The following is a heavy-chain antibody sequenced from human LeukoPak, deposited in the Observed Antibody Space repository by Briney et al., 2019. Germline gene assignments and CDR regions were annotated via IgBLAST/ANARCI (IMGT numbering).Heavy chain of an antibody. CDR2: INPNSGGT. CDR1: GYTFTGYY. Sequence: ASVKVSCKASGYTFTGYYMHWVRQAPGQGLEWMGWINPNSGGTNYAQKFQGRVTMTRDTSISTAYMELSRLRSDDTAVYYCARFFVFSYDWNYAAGYRGQGTLVTVSS. CDR3: ARFFVFSYDWNYAAGY. D-gene: IGHD1-7*01. J-gene: IGHJ4*02. V-gene: IGHV1-2*02.